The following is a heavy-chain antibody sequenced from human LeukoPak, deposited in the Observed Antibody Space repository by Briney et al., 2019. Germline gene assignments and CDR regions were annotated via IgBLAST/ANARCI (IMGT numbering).Heavy chain of an antibody. CDR2: IRYDGSNK. J-gene: IGHJ4*02. D-gene: IGHD2-2*01. CDR3: AKDSLGYCSSTGCPPDY. CDR1: GFTFSSYG. Sequence: PGGSLRLSCAASGFTFSSYGMHWVRQAPGKGLEWVAFIRYDGSNKYYADSVKGRFTISRDNSKNTLYLQMNSLRAEDTAVYYCAKDSLGYCSSTGCPPDYWGQGTLVTVSS. V-gene: IGHV3-30*02.